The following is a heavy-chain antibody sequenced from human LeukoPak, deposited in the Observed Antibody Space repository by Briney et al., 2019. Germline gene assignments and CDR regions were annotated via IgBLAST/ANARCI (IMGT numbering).Heavy chain of an antibody. Sequence: GGSLRLSCAASGFTFSSYAMHWVRQAPGKGLEYVSAISSNGGSTYYANSVKGRFTISRDNSKNTLYLQMGSLRAEDMAVYYCARSWIAYYYHTSGYYDYWGQGTLVTVSS. CDR1: GFTFSSYA. CDR3: ARSWIAYYYHTSGYYDY. V-gene: IGHV3-64*01. J-gene: IGHJ4*02. CDR2: ISSNGGST. D-gene: IGHD3-22*01.